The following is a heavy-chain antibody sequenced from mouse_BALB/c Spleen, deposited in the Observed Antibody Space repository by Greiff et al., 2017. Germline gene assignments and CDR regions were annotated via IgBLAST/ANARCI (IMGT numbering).Heavy chain of an antibody. D-gene: IGHD1-1*01. J-gene: IGHJ4*01. CDR1: GYTFTSYY. V-gene: IGHV1S81*02. CDR2: INPSNGGT. Sequence: QVQLQQSGAELVKPGASVKLSCKASGYTFTSYYMYWVKQRPGQGLEWIGEINPSNGGTNFNEKFKSKATLTVDKSSSTAYMQLSSLTSEDSAVYYCTRTYYGYYYAMDYWGQGTSVTVAS. CDR3: TRTYYGYYYAMDY.